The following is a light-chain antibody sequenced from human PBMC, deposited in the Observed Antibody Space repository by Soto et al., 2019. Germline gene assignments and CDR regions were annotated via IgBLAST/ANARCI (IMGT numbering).Light chain of an antibody. Sequence: EIVMTQYPDTLSVSPGETVTLSCRASQSVRTNLAWYQHKPGHSPRLLIYGASNRATGFPARFSGSGSGTEFTLTISSLQSEDFVVYYCEQYNDNLPPFGQGTKVDIK. V-gene: IGKV3-15*01. J-gene: IGKJ1*01. CDR3: EQYNDNLPP. CDR1: QSVRTN. CDR2: GAS.